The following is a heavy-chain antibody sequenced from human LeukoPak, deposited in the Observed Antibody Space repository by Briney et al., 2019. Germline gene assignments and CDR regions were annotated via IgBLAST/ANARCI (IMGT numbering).Heavy chain of an antibody. Sequence: GGSLRLSCAASGFTVSSNHMSWVRQAPGKGLEWVSVINSGGSTYYADSVKGRFTISRDNSKNTLYLQMNTLRAEDTAVYYCARDLAYYASGNQNYWGQGTLVTVSS. CDR2: INSGGST. D-gene: IGHD3-10*01. V-gene: IGHV3-66*01. J-gene: IGHJ4*02. CDR1: GFTVSSNH. CDR3: ARDLAYYASGNQNY.